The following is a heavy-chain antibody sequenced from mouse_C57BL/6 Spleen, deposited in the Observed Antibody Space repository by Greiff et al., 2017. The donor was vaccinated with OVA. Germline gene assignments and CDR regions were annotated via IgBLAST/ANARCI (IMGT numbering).Heavy chain of an antibody. V-gene: IGHV1-76*01. Sequence: LVESGAELVRPGASVKLSCKASGYTFTDYYINWVKQRPGQGLEWIARIYPGSGNTYYNETFKGKATLTAEKSSSTAYMQLSSLTSEDSAVYFCARDGNYVAWFAYWGQGTLVTVSA. CDR1: GYTFTDYY. J-gene: IGHJ3*01. CDR2: IYPGSGNT. D-gene: IGHD2-1*01. CDR3: ARDGNYVAWFAY.